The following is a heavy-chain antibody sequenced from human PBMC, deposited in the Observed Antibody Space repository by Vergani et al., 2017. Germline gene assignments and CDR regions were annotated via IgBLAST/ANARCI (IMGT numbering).Heavy chain of an antibody. J-gene: IGHJ6*03. V-gene: IGHV3-30*02. CDR3: ATPPLATVTTDYMDV. D-gene: IGHD4-17*01. CDR2: IRYDGSNK. Sequence: VQLVESGGDLVQPGGSLRLSCVVSGFTFSSYWMSWVRQAPGKGLEWVAFIRYDGSNKYYADSVKGRFTISRDNSKNTLYLQMNSLRAEDTAVYYCATPPLATVTTDYMDVWGKGTTVTVSS. CDR1: GFTFSSYW.